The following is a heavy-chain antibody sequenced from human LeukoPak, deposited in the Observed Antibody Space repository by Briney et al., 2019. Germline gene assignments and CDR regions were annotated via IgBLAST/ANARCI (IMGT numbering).Heavy chain of an antibody. D-gene: IGHD5-18*01. CDR3: ARKGGGQLVNTRRWFDP. Sequence: SETLSLTCGVYGGSYSDYYWTWIRQPPGKGLEWIGEINHSGLTNYNPSLKSRVTISLDTSKNQFSLKLSAVTAADTAMYYCARKGGGQLVNTRRWFDPWVQGTLVTVSS. V-gene: IGHV4-34*01. J-gene: IGHJ5*02. CDR2: INHSGLT. CDR1: GGSYSDYY.